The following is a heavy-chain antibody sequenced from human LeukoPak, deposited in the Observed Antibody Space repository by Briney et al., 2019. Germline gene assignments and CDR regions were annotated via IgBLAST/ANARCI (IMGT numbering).Heavy chain of an antibody. CDR1: GFTFSSYG. J-gene: IGHJ4*02. V-gene: IGHV3-30*03. D-gene: IGHD3-22*01. CDR2: ISYDGSNK. Sequence: PGGSLRLSCAASGFTFSSYGMHWVRQAPGKGLEWVAVISYDGSNKYYADSVKGRFTISRDNAKNSLYLQMNSLRAEDTAVYYCARGFLQSHFSGYYLGGQGTLVTVSS. CDR3: ARGFLQSHFSGYYL.